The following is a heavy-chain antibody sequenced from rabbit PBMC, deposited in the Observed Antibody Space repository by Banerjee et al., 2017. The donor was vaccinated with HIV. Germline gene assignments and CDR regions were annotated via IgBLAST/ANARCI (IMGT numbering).Heavy chain of an antibody. Sequence: QEQLEESGGDLVKPEGSLTLTCTASGLSFSNKYVMCWVRQAPGKGLEWIACINTSSGNIVYATWAKGRFTISKTSWTTVTLQMTSLTAADTATHFCARESLIGYDLWGPGTLVNVS. CDR3: ARESLIGYDL. V-gene: IGHV1S45*01. D-gene: IGHD6-1*01. CDR1: GLSFSNKYV. CDR2: INTSSGNI. J-gene: IGHJ4*01.